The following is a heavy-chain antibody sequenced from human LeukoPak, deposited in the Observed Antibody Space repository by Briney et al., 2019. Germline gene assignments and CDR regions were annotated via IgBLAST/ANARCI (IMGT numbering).Heavy chain of an antibody. V-gene: IGHV4-39*01. CDR3: ARLPWGAYSSFDP. CDR1: GGSVSSSSYY. CDR2: VYSSGST. J-gene: IGHJ5*02. D-gene: IGHD3-16*01. Sequence: PSETLSLTCTVSGGSVSSSSYYWGWVRQPPGKGLEWIGSVYSSGSTYYNPSLKSPVTISVDTSKNQFSLKLSSVTADDTAVYYCARLPWGAYSSFDPWGQGTLVTVSS.